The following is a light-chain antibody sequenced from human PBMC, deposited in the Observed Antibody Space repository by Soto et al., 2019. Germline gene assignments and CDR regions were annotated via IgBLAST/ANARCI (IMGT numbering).Light chain of an antibody. Sequence: EIVLTQSPGTLSLSPGERVTLSFRASQSVHSAYLAWYQQKPGQAPRLLVYGVRSRATGIPDRFSGRGSGTDFTLTISRLEPEDSAVYYCHQYNTSPWTFGQGTKVDIK. CDR3: HQYNTSPWT. CDR2: GVR. CDR1: QSVHSAY. J-gene: IGKJ1*01. V-gene: IGKV3-20*01.